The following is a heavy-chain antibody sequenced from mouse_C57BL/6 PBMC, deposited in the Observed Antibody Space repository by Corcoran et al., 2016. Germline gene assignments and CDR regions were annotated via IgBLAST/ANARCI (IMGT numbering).Heavy chain of an antibody. CDR3: ARAGPFAY. V-gene: IGHV9-3*01. Sequence: QIQLVQSGPELKKPGETVKISCKASGYTFTTYGMSWVKQAPGKGLKWMGWINNYSGVPTYADDFKGRFAFSLETSASTAYLQIKNLKNEDTATYFCARAGPFAYWGQWTLVTVSA. J-gene: IGHJ3*01. CDR2: INNYSGVP. CDR1: GYTFTTYG.